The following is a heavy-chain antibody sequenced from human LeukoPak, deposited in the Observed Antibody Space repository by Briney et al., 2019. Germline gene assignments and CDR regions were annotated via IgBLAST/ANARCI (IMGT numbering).Heavy chain of an antibody. Sequence: PSETLSLTCTVSGGSISSYYWSWIRQPPGKGLEWIGYIYYSGSTNYNPSLKSRVTISVDTSKNQFFLKLSSVTAADTAVYYCAREDYDDSGAWYFDLWGRGTLVIVSS. CDR3: AREDYDDSGAWYFDL. CDR2: IYYSGST. J-gene: IGHJ2*01. D-gene: IGHD3-3*01. V-gene: IGHV4-59*01. CDR1: GGSISSYY.